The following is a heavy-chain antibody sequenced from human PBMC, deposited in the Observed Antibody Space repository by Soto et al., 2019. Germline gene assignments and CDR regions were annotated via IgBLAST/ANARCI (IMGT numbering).Heavy chain of an antibody. Sequence: GGSLRLSCAASGFNFSSYGMHWVRQAPGKGLEWVAVISYDGSNKYYADSVKGRFTISRDNSKNTLYLQMNSLRAEDTAVYYCAKDLSYYGSGSYRTSYYYYYGMDVWGQGTTVTVSS. CDR2: ISYDGSNK. V-gene: IGHV3-30*18. CDR3: AKDLSYYGSGSYRTSYYYYYGMDV. J-gene: IGHJ6*02. D-gene: IGHD3-10*01. CDR1: GFNFSSYG.